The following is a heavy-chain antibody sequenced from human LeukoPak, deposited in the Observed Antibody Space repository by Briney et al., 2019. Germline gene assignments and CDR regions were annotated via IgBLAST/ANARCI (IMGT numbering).Heavy chain of an antibody. CDR2: IRYDGSNK. J-gene: IGHJ3*02. Sequence: PGGSLRLSCAASGFTFSSYGMHWVRQAPGKGLEWVAFIRYDGSNKYYADSVKGRFTISRDNSKNTLYLQMNSLRAEDTAVYYCARDSSDIVVVVAATTAGAFDIWGQGTMVTVSS. CDR1: GFTFSSYG. CDR3: ARDSSDIVVVVAATTAGAFDI. D-gene: IGHD2-15*01. V-gene: IGHV3-30*02.